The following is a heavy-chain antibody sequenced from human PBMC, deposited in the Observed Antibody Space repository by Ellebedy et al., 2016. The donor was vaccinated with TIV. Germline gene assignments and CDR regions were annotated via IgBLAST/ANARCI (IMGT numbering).Heavy chain of an antibody. CDR1: GFTFSNYW. Sequence: PGGSLRLSCGTSGFTFSNYWMYWVSQAPGKGLMWVARIKGDGISTNYADSVKGRFTISRDNSKNSLYVQMNGLTTGDTGFYYCATEPTARGYFDYWGQGTLVTVSS. CDR3: ATEPTARGYFDY. D-gene: IGHD2-21*02. V-gene: IGHV3-74*01. J-gene: IGHJ4*02. CDR2: IKGDGIST.